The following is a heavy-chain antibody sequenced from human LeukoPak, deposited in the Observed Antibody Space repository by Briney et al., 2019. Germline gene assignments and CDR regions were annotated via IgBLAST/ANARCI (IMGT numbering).Heavy chain of an antibody. D-gene: IGHD6-19*01. Sequence: SETLSLTCTVSGGSISSYYWSWIRQPPGKGLEWIGYIYYSGSTNYNPSLKSRVTISVDTSKNQFSLKLSSVTAADTAVYYCARHGIAVAGASFDYWGQGNLVTVSS. CDR2: IYYSGST. J-gene: IGHJ4*02. V-gene: IGHV4-59*08. CDR1: GGSISSYY. CDR3: ARHGIAVAGASFDY.